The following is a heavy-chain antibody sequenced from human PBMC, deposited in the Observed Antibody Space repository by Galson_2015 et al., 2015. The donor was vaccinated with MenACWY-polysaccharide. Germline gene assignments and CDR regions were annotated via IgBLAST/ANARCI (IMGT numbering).Heavy chain of an antibody. V-gene: IGHV3-11*01. CDR3: ARDPTLDGYYYYYMDV. Sequence: SLRLSCAASGFTFSDYYMSWLRQAPGKGLEWVSYVSSSGSTIHYADSVKGRFTISRDNAKNSLYLQMNSLRAEDTAVYYCARDPTLDGYYYYYMDVWGKGTTVTVSS. CDR2: VSSSGSTI. J-gene: IGHJ6*03. CDR1: GFTFSDYY. D-gene: IGHD1-1*01.